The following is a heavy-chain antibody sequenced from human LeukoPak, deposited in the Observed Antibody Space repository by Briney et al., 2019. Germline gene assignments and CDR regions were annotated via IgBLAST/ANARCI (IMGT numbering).Heavy chain of an antibody. D-gene: IGHD6-19*01. J-gene: IGHJ4*02. CDR1: GFTFSSYA. CDR3: AKDLYSSGWYQDY. CDR2: ISGSGGST. Sequence: GGSLRFSCAASGFTFSSYAMSWVRQAPGKGLEWVSAISGSGGSTYYADSVKGRFTISRDNSKNTLYLQMNSLRAEDTAVYYCAKDLYSSGWYQDYWGQGTLVTVSS. V-gene: IGHV3-23*01.